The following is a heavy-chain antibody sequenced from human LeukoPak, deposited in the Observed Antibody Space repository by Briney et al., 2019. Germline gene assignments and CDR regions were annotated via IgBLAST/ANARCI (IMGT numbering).Heavy chain of an antibody. D-gene: IGHD6-13*01. CDR2: ISTSGSTI. V-gene: IGHV3-11*04. CDR1: GFTFSDYY. CDR3: ARDSLEYTTSSAAY. Sequence: RTGGSLRLSCAASGFTFSDYYMSWIRQAPGKGLEWVSYISTSGSTIYYADSVKGRFTISRDNAKNSLYLQINRLRVEDTALYYCARDSLEYTTSSAAYWGQGALVTVSS. J-gene: IGHJ4*02.